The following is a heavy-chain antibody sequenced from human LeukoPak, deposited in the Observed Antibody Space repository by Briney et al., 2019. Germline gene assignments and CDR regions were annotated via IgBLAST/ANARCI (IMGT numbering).Heavy chain of an antibody. CDR3: AKSRYCSGGSCYRLDY. J-gene: IGHJ4*02. D-gene: IGHD2-15*01. Sequence: PGRSLRLSCAASGFTFSSYAMHWVRQAPGKGLEWVAVISYDGSNKYYADSVKGRFTISTDKSKNTVHLQMNSLRAEDTAVYYCAKSRYCSGGSCYRLDYWGQGTLVTVSS. CDR1: GFTFSSYA. CDR2: ISYDGSNK. V-gene: IGHV3-30-3*02.